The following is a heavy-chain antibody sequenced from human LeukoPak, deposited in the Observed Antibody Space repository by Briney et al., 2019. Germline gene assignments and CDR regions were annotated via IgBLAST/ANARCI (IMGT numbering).Heavy chain of an antibody. CDR3: ARGSVSSGSPADY. CDR2: ISSSSSYI. Sequence: GGSLRLSCAASGFIFSTYSMSWVRQAPGKGLEWVSSISSSSSYIHYADSVKGRFNVSRDYAKNSVYLQMNNLRAEDTAVYYCARGSVSSGSPADYWGQGTLVTVSS. V-gene: IGHV3-21*01. D-gene: IGHD1-26*01. J-gene: IGHJ4*02. CDR1: GFIFSTYS.